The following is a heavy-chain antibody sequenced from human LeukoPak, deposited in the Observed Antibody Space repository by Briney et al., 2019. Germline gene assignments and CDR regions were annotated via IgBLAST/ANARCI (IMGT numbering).Heavy chain of an antibody. Sequence: ASVKVSCKASGGTFSSYAISWVRQAPGQGLEWMGWINTNTGNPTYAQGFTGRFVFSLDTSVSTAYLQISSLKAEDTAVYYCARSYCSGGSCYLGYFDYWGQGTLATVSS. D-gene: IGHD2-15*01. CDR2: INTNTGNP. CDR1: GGTFSSYA. CDR3: ARSYCSGGSCYLGYFDY. J-gene: IGHJ4*02. V-gene: IGHV7-4-1*02.